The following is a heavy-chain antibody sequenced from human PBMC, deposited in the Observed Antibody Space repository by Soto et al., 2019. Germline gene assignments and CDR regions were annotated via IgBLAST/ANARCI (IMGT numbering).Heavy chain of an antibody. D-gene: IGHD3-10*01. CDR1: GYTFTGYD. Sequence: QVQLVQSGAEVKKPGASVKVSCKTSGYTFTGYDINWVRQATGQGLEWMGWMNANSGDTGYALKFQGRVTMTSNTSINTAYMERSRLGSDDTAVYYCAGGRFLRQVGRGVRNWFAPWGQGTAFTVSA. V-gene: IGHV1-8*01. J-gene: IGHJ5*02. CDR2: MNANSGDT. CDR3: AGGRFLRQVGRGVRNWFAP.